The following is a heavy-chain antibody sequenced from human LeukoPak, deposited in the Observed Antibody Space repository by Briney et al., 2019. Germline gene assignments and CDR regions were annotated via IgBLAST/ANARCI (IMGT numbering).Heavy chain of an antibody. D-gene: IGHD2-15*01. Sequence: SETLSLTCTVSGGSISSYYWSWIRQPPGKGLEWIGYIYYSGSTDYNPSLKSRVTISVDTSKNQFSLKLSSVTAADTAVYYCARLRSDAFDIWGQGTMVTVSS. J-gene: IGHJ3*02. CDR1: GGSISSYY. V-gene: IGHV4-59*08. CDR3: ARLRSDAFDI. CDR2: IYYSGST.